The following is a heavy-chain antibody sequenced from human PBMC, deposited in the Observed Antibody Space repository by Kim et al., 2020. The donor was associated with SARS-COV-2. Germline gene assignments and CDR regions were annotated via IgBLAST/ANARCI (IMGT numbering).Heavy chain of an antibody. J-gene: IGHJ3*02. CDR1: GLTFSNYA. V-gene: IGHV3-23*01. Sequence: GGSLRLSCTASGLTFSNYAMSWVRQAPGKGLEWVSVISGSGGTTYYADSVKGRFTISRDNSKKTLYLQMNSLRAEDTAVYYCVKDRNYYDISGYWLDAFDIWGQGTMVTVSS. D-gene: IGHD3-22*01. CDR2: ISGSGGTT. CDR3: VKDRNYYDISGYWLDAFDI.